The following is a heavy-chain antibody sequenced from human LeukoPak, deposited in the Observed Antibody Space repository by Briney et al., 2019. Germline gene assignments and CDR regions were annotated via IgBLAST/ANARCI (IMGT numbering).Heavy chain of an antibody. J-gene: IGHJ6*02. V-gene: IGHV3-7*05. CDR3: ARDPYSRTWFCGMDV. CDR1: GFTFSSFW. D-gene: IGHD6-13*01. CDR2: IKQDGSEE. Sequence: PGGSLRLSCAASGFTFSSFWMSWVRQAPGKGLEWVGNIKQDGSEEVYVDSVKGRFTISRDNAKSLLFLQLNTLRAEDTAVYYCARDPYSRTWFCGMDVWGQGTTVTVTS.